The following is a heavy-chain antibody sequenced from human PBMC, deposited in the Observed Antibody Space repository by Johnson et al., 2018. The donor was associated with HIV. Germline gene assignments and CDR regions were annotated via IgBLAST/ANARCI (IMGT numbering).Heavy chain of an antibody. CDR2: IRYDGSNK. J-gene: IGHJ3*02. CDR1: GFTFSSYG. CDR3: AKSTWELRHLDAFDI. V-gene: IGHV3-30*02. Sequence: QVQLVESGGGVVQPGGSLRLSCAASGFTFSSYGMHWVRQAPGKGLEWVAFIRYDGSNKYYADSVKGRFIISRDNSKNTLYLQMNSLRAEDTAVYYCAKSTWELRHLDAFDIWGQGTMVTVSS. D-gene: IGHD1-26*01.